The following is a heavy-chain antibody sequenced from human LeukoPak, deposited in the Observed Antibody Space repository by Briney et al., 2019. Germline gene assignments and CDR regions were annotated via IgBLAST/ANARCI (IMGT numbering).Heavy chain of an antibody. CDR3: AKDNPPAGIYIDY. CDR2: ISGSGGST. D-gene: IGHD1-14*01. J-gene: IGHJ4*02. CDR1: GSTFSSYI. Sequence: HSGGSLRHACAASGSTFSSYIMSWVRQAPGEGLVWVSSISGSGGSTYYADSVKGRFTISRDNSKNTLYLQMNSLRAEDTAVFYCAKDNPPAGIYIDYWGQGILVTVSS. V-gene: IGHV3-23*01.